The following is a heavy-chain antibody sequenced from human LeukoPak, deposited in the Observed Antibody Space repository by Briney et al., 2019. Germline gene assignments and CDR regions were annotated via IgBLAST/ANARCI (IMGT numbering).Heavy chain of an antibody. CDR2: IKQEGSEK. J-gene: IGHJ4*02. CDR3: AREKAAAYDY. CDR1: GFTFSSYW. V-gene: IGHV3-7*01. D-gene: IGHD6-13*01. Sequence: GGSLRLSCAASGFTFSSYWMSWVRQAPGKGLEWVANIKQEGSEKYYVDSVKGRFTIPRDNAKTSLYLQMNSLRAEDTAVYYCAREKAAAYDYWGQGTLVTVSS.